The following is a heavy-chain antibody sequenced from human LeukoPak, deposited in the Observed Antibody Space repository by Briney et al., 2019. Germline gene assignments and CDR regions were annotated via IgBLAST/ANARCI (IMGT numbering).Heavy chain of an antibody. D-gene: IGHD3/OR15-3a*01. CDR3: TTEGFTYGFHAFDL. V-gene: IGHV3-48*03. CDR2: ISSSGSTI. Sequence: GGSLRLSCAASGFTFSSYEMNWVRQAPGKGLEWVSYISSSGSTIYYADSVKGRFTISRDNAKNSLYLQMNSLNTEDAAVYFCTTEGFTYGFHAFDLWGQGTMVTVSS. J-gene: IGHJ3*01. CDR1: GFTFSSYE.